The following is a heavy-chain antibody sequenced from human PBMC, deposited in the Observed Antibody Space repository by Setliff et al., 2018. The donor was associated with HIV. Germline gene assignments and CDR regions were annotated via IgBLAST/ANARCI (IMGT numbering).Heavy chain of an antibody. Sequence: GGSLRLSCAASGFTLSDYWMHWVRQAPGKGLVWVSRVNDDGRSTTYADSVKGRFTISRDNAASVQGRFTISREDSKAIAYLQMNSLKAEDTAVYYCSRFRITIFGGPDYYMDVWGKGTSVTVS. CDR3: MNSLKAEDTAVYYCSRFRITIFGGPDYYMDV. V-gene: IGHV3-74*01. J-gene: IGHJ6*03. D-gene: IGHD3-3*01. CDR2: VNDDGRST. CDR1: GFTLSDYW.